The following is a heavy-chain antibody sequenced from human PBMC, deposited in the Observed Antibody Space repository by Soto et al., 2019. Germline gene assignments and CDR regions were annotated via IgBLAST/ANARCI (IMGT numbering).Heavy chain of an antibody. J-gene: IGHJ4*02. CDR2: IYWDDDE. CDR1: GFSLSTSGVG. D-gene: IGHD5-12*01. CDR3: AHRVGRKYSGYDEN. Sequence: QITLKESGPTLVKPTLTLTLTCTFSGFSLSTSGVGVGWIRQPPGKALEWLALIYWDDDERYSPSLKSRLTITKDTSKNQVVLTMTNMEPVDTATYYCAHRVGRKYSGYDENWGQGTLVTVSS. V-gene: IGHV2-5*02.